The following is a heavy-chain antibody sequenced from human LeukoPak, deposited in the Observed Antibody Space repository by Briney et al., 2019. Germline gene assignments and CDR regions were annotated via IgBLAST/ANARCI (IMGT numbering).Heavy chain of an antibody. J-gene: IGHJ5*02. Sequence: GGPLRLSCAASGFTVSSNYMSWVRQAPGKGLEWVSFMYRGGRTYYADSVKGRFTMSRDDMKKTVYLQMDSLRAEDTAVYYCASSHCTAGSCNWFDPWGQGTLVTVSP. CDR2: MYRGGRT. CDR1: GFTVSSNY. D-gene: IGHD2-8*02. CDR3: ASSHCTAGSCNWFDP. V-gene: IGHV3-66*01.